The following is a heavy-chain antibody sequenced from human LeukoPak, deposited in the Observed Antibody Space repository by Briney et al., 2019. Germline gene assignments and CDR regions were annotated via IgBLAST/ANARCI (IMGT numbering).Heavy chain of an antibody. J-gene: IGHJ6*02. CDR3: ARRGSNYYDSSGYRYYYGMDV. CDR2: MNPNSGNT. V-gene: IGHV1-8*01. CDR1: GYTFTSYD. D-gene: IGHD3-22*01. Sequence: GASVKVSCKASGYTFTSYDINWVRQATGQGLEWMGWMNPNSGNTGYAQKFQGRVTMTRNTSISTAYMELSSLRSEDTAVYYCARRGSNYYDSSGYRYYYGMDVWGQGTTVTVSS.